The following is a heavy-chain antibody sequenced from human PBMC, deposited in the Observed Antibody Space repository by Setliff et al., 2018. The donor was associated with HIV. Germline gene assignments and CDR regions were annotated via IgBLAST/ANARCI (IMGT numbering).Heavy chain of an antibody. D-gene: IGHD2-2*01. V-gene: IGHV4-34*01. CDR3: ARAVLLVPAARDFYYYMDV. Sequence: PSETLSLTCAVYGGSFSGYYWSWIRQPPGKGVEWIGEINHSGTTNYNLSLKSRVSMSVDASKNQFSLRLSSVTAADTAVYYCARAVLLVPAARDFYYYMDVWGKGTTVTVSS. CDR2: INHSGTT. CDR1: GGSFSGYY. J-gene: IGHJ6*03.